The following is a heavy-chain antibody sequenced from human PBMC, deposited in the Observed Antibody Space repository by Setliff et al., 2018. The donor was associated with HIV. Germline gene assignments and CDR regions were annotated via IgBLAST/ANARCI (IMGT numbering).Heavy chain of an antibody. CDR3: SKILNLYNYMDA. Sequence: PSETLSLTCTVSGASISSGTYFWTWVRQPAGQGLEWVGHIYSIGSTKYNPSLQSRVTMSRDTSKNQFSLRLSSVTAADTAVYYCSKILNLYNYMDAWGKGTSVTVSS. D-gene: IGHD3-9*01. V-gene: IGHV4-61*09. CDR1: GASISSGTYF. J-gene: IGHJ6*03. CDR2: IYSIGST.